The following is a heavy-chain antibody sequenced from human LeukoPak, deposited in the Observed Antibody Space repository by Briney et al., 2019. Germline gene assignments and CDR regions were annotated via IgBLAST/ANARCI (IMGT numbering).Heavy chain of an antibody. V-gene: IGHV4-4*02. D-gene: IGHD5-24*01. J-gene: IGHJ1*01. CDR3: VRTRDGFNALQD. CDR1: GGSISINNW. CDR2: IYHSGST. Sequence: PSGTLSLTCAVSGGSISINNWWTWVRQPPGKGLEWIGEIYHSGSTNYKPSLKSRVTMTVDKSTNQFSLRLGSVTAADTAVYYCVRTRDGFNALQDWGQGTLVTVSS.